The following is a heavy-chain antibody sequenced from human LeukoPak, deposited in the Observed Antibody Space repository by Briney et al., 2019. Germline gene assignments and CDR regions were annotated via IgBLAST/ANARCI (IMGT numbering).Heavy chain of an antibody. Sequence: GGSLRLSCAASGYTFSSFSINWVRQAPGKGLEWVSSISVRSNYIYYADSVRGRFSISRDDARDSLYLQMNSLRAEDAAVYYCVRLRRNSDTSGYYYYYDFWGQGTLVTVSS. J-gene: IGHJ4*02. CDR1: GYTFSSFS. V-gene: IGHV3-21*01. CDR3: VRLRRNSDTSGYYYYYDF. CDR2: ISVRSNYI. D-gene: IGHD3-22*01.